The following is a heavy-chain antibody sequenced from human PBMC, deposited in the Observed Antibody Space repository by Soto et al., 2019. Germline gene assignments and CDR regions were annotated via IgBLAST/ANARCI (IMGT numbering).Heavy chain of an antibody. CDR2: IMPVFPTP. CDR3: ARDKDRQQLGGNYYYIMDV. V-gene: IGHV1-69*05. CDR1: GGTFRTSA. D-gene: IGHD3-3*02. Sequence: QVQLVQSGAEVKKPGSSVKVSCKTSGGTFRTSAISWVRQAPGQGLEWKGGIMPVFPTPDYAQKFQGRVTXTXDXXTGTAYMELSSLRSEDTAVYYCARDKDRQQLGGNYYYIMDVWGQGTTVTVSS. J-gene: IGHJ6*01.